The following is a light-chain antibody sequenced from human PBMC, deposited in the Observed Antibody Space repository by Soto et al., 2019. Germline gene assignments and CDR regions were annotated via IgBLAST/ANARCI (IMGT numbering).Light chain of an antibody. CDR1: QSLLYGGNDRNY. CDR2: WAS. CDR3: QQYYTTPQT. V-gene: IGKV4-1*01. Sequence: DIVMTQSPDSLSVSLVERATIDCKSSQSLLYGGNDRNYLAWYQHKPGQSPKLIMYWASTREAGVPDRFSGSGSGTHFTLTISSLQAEDVAVYYCQQYYTTPQTFGQGTKVDIK. J-gene: IGKJ2*01.